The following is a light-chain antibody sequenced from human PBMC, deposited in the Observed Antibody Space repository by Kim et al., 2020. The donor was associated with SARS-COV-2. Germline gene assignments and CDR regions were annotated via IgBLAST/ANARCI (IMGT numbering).Light chain of an antibody. V-gene: IGKV1-39*01. CDR2: ASS. CDR1: ESINSY. CDR3: QQSFNTPYT. Sequence: DIQMTQSPSSLSASVGDRVTITCRASESINSYLNWYHQKPGKAPRLLIYASSSLQSGVPSRFSGSGYGADFTLTISSLQPEDFATYYCQQSFNTPYTFGQGTKLEI. J-gene: IGKJ2*01.